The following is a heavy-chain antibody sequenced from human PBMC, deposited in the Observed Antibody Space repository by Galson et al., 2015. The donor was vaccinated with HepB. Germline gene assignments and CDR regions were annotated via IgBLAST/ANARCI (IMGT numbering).Heavy chain of an antibody. V-gene: IGHV3-23*01. D-gene: IGHD5-18*01. J-gene: IGHJ5*01. Sequence: SLRLSCAASGFAFDTHAMRWVRQAPGRGLERISGLSGNGDSTFYADSVKGRFTVSRDNSNNMLYLQLNSLRAEDAGLYFCAKGYGLFDSWGQGILVTVSS. CDR1: GFAFDTHA. CDR3: AKGYGLFDS. CDR2: LSGNGDST.